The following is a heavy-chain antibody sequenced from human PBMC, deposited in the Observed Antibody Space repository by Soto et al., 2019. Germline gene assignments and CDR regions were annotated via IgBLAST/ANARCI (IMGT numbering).Heavy chain of an antibody. V-gene: IGHV4-34*01. CDR1: GGSFSGYY. Sequence: SETLSLTCAVYGGSFSGYYWSWIRQPPGKGLEWIGEINHSGSTNYNPSLKSRVTISVDTSKNQFSLKLSSVTAADTAVYYCARGSVVVAAYPNWGQGTLVTVSS. CDR2: INHSGST. J-gene: IGHJ4*02. D-gene: IGHD2-15*01. CDR3: ARGSVVVAAYPN.